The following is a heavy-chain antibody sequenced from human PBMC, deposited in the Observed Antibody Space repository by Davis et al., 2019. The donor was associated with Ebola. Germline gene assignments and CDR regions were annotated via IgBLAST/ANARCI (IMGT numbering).Heavy chain of an antibody. CDR1: GWSFSGYY. Sequence: SETLSLTCAVYGWSFSGYYWRWIRQPPGKGLEWIGEINHSGSTNYNPSLKSRVTISVDKSKNQFSLMLDSVTAADTAVYYCARLSQALYDGYGMDVWGQGTTVTVSS. V-gene: IGHV4-34*01. D-gene: IGHD5/OR15-5a*01. J-gene: IGHJ6*02. CDR3: ARLSQALYDGYGMDV. CDR2: INHSGST.